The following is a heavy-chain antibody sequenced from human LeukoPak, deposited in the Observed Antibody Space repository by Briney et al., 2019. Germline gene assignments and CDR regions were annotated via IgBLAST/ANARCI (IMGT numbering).Heavy chain of an antibody. CDR1: GFTFSSYG. CDR3: ARGSPKYYYGSGLKYNWFDP. V-gene: IGHV3-13*01. CDR2: IGTAGDT. Sequence: GGSLRLSCAASGFTFSSYGMHWVRQATGKGLEWVSAIGTAGDTYYPGSVKGRFTISRENAKNSLYLQMNSLRAGDTAVYYCARGSPKYYYGSGLKYNWFDPWGQGTLVTVSS. J-gene: IGHJ5*02. D-gene: IGHD3-10*01.